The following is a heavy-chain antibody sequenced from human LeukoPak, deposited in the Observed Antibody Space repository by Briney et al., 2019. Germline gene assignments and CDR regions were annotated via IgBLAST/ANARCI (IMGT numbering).Heavy chain of an antibody. J-gene: IGHJ4*02. CDR3: ARHRSGYDFDY. D-gene: IGHD5-12*01. CDR2: IYYSGST. V-gene: IGHV4-39*01. Sequence: SETLSLTCTVSGGSISGSSYYWGWIRQPPGKGLEWIGSIYYSGSTYYNPSLKSRVTISVDTSKNQFSLKLSSVTAADTAVYYCARHRSGYDFDYWGQGTLVTVSS. CDR1: GGSISGSSYY.